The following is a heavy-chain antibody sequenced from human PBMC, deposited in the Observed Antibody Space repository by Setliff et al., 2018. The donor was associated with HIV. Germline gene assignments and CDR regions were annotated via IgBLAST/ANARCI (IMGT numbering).Heavy chain of an antibody. CDR1: GGSISSGTYY. V-gene: IGHV4-31*03. CDR2: IYYSGST. CDR3: AREHCSGGSCSGFDI. J-gene: IGHJ3*02. D-gene: IGHD2-15*01. Sequence: PSETLSLTCTVSGGSISSGTYYWSWIRQHPGQGLEWIGYIYYSGSTNYNPSLKSRVTMSLDTSRNQFSLKLGSVTAADTAMYYCAREHCSGGSCSGFDIWGQGTMVTVSS.